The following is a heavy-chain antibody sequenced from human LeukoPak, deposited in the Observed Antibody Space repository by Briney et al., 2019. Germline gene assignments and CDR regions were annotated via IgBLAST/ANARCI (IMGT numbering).Heavy chain of an antibody. CDR1: GYTFTGYY. V-gene: IGHV1-2*02. CDR3: ARQTVVPAAIWGYMDV. D-gene: IGHD2-2*02. CDR2: INPNSGGT. J-gene: IGHJ6*03. Sequence: ASVKVSCKASGYTFTGYYLHWVRQAPGQGLEWMGWINPNSGGTNYAQKFQGRVTMTRYTSISTAYMELTRLRSDDTAVYYCARQTVVPAAIWGYMDVWGKGTTVTVSS.